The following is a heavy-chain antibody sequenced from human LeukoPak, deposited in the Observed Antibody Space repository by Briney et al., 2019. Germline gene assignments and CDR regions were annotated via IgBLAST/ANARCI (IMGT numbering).Heavy chain of an antibody. CDR1: GFTFSSYF. J-gene: IGHJ6*04. V-gene: IGHV3-21*01. Sequence: GGSLSLACAASGFTFSSYFMNWVRQAAGRGREWVSSISSSSRYIYYADSVKGRFTISRDNAKNSVYLQMNSLRAEDTAVYYCARDHIIEHIVVVVAASPYYYYGMDVWGKGTTVTVSS. D-gene: IGHD2-15*01. CDR3: ARDHIIEHIVVVVAASPYYYYGMDV. CDR2: ISSSSRYI.